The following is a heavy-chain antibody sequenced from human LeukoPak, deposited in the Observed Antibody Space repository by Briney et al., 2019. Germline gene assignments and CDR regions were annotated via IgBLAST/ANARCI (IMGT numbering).Heavy chain of an antibody. CDR1: GFTFSSYA. D-gene: IGHD1-26*01. CDR3: AKAVVGAIGTLDDY. J-gene: IGHJ4*02. CDR2: ISGSGGST. Sequence: QTGGSLRLSCAASGFTFSSYAMSWVRQAPGKGLEWVSAISGSGGSTYYADSVKGRFTISRDNSKNTLYLQMNSLRAEDTAVYYCAKAVVGAIGTLDDYWGQGALVTVSS. V-gene: IGHV3-23*01.